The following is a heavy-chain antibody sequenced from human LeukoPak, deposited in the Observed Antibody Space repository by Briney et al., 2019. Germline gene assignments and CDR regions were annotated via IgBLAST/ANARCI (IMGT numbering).Heavy chain of an antibody. Sequence: TSETLSLTCTVSGGSISSSSYYWGWIRQPPGKGLEWIGSIYYSGSTYYNPSLKSRFTISVDTSKNQFSLKLSSVTAADTAVYYCAGLSIPLKITRGAFDIWGQGTMVTVSS. CDR2: IYYSGST. V-gene: IGHV4-39*01. D-gene: IGHD1-14*01. CDR3: AGLSIPLKITRGAFDI. CDR1: GGSISSSSYY. J-gene: IGHJ3*02.